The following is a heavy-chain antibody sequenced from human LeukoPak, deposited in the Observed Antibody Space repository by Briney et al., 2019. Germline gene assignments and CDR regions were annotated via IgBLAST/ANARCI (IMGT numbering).Heavy chain of an antibody. V-gene: IGHV4-30-2*01. D-gene: IGHD3-22*01. J-gene: IGHJ5*02. CDR1: GGSISSGGYS. Sequence: SQTLSLTCAVSGGSISSGGYSWSSIRQPPGKGLERNVYIYHRGSTYYNPSLKSRVTISVDRSKNQFSLKLSSVTAADTAVYYCARDNYYDSSGYWDHNWFDPWGQGTLVTVSS. CDR2: IYHRGST. CDR3: ARDNYYDSSGYWDHNWFDP.